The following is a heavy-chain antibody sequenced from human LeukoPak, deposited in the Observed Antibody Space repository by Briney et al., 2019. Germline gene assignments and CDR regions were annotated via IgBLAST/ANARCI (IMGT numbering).Heavy chain of an antibody. Sequence: SETLSLTCTVSGGSISNYYWSWLRQPPGKGLEWIGYIYYSGSTNYNPSLKSRLTLSVDTPKNQFSLKLSSVTATDTAVYYCARHLYYNSTGLNFDYWGQGTLVTVSS. CDR1: GGSISNYY. V-gene: IGHV4-59*08. CDR2: IYYSGST. J-gene: IGHJ4*02. CDR3: ARHLYYNSTGLNFDY. D-gene: IGHD3-22*01.